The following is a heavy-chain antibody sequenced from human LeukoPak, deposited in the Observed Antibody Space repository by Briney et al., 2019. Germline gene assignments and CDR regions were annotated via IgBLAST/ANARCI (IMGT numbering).Heavy chain of an antibody. CDR1: GYTFTGYY. CDR3: AREGGGMANAFDI. V-gene: IGHV1-2*02. CDR2: INPNSGGT. Sequence: ASVKVSCKASGYTFTGYYMHWVRQAPGQGLEWMGWINPNSGGTNYAQKFQGRVTMTRDTSISTAYMELSRLRSDDTAVDYCAREGGGMANAFDIWGQGTMVTVSS. D-gene: IGHD5-24*01. J-gene: IGHJ3*02.